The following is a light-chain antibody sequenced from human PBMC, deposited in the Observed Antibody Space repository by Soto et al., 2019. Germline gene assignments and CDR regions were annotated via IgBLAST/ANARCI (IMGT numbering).Light chain of an antibody. CDR2: SNN. J-gene: IGLJ3*02. CDR1: SSNIGSNT. V-gene: IGLV1-44*01. CDR3: AAWDDSLNVLWV. Sequence: QSVLTQPPSASGTPGQRVTISCSGSSSNIGSNTVNWYQQLPGTAPKLLIYSNNQRPSGVPDRFSGSKSGTSASLAISGLQSEDEADYYCAAWDDSLNVLWVFGGGTKLTVL.